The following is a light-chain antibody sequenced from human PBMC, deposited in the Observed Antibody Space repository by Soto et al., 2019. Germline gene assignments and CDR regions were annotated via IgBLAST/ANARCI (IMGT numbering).Light chain of an antibody. CDR1: QSVSST. CDR2: GAS. Sequence: EIVMTQSPATLSVSPGERATLSCRASQSVSSTLAWYQQKPGQAPRLLIYGASTRATGIPARFSGSGSGTEFTLTISSRQSEDFAVYYCQQYNKWPLTFGGGTKVEIK. V-gene: IGKV3-15*01. CDR3: QQYNKWPLT. J-gene: IGKJ4*01.